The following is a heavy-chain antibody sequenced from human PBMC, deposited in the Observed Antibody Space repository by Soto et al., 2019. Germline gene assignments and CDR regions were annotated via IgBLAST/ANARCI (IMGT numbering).Heavy chain of an antibody. J-gene: IGHJ6*03. CDR3: ARAFEEGPPKYYYYMDV. Sequence: QVQLVESGGGVVQPGRSLRLSCAASGFTFSSYGMHWVRQAPGKGLEWVAVIWYDGSNKYYADSVKGRFTISRDNSKNTLYLQMNSLRAEDTAVYYCARAFEEGPPKYYYYMDVWGKGTTVTVSS. V-gene: IGHV3-33*01. CDR1: GFTFSSYG. CDR2: IWYDGSNK. D-gene: IGHD3-10*01.